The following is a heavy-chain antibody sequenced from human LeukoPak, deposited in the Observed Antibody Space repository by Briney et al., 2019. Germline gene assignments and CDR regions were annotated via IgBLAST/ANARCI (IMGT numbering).Heavy chain of an antibody. CDR3: AKDMGYGSSGWYGAFDI. CDR1: GFTFDDYT. V-gene: IGHV3-43*01. J-gene: IGHJ3*02. D-gene: IGHD6-19*01. CDR2: ISWDGGST. Sequence: GGSLRLSCAASGFTFDDYTMHWVRQAPGKGLEWVSLISWDGGSTYYADSVKGRFTISRDNSKNSLYLQMNSLRTEDTALYYCAKDMGYGSSGWYGAFDIWGQGTMVTVSS.